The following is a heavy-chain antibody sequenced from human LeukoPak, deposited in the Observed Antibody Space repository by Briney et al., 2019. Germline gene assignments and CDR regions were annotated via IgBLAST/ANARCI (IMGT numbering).Heavy chain of an antibody. V-gene: IGHV3-11*04. CDR2: ISSGGSTI. J-gene: IGHJ4*02. CDR3: ARVGRGWELDY. CDR1: GFTFSDYY. D-gene: IGHD6-19*01. Sequence: GGSLRLSCAASGFTFSDYYMSWIRQAPGKGLECVSYISSGGSTIYYADSVKGRFTTSRDNAKNSLYLQMNSLSAEDTAVYYCARVGRGWELDYWGQGTLVTVSS.